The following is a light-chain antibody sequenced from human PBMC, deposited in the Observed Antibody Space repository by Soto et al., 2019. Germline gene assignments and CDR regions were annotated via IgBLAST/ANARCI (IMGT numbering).Light chain of an antibody. CDR2: DVS. CDR1: SSDVGGYNY. CDR3: SSYTSSSTYV. Sequence: QSALTQPASVSGSXGQSXXISCTGTSSDVGGYNYVSWYQQHPGKAPKLMIYDVSNRPSGVSNRFSGSKSGNTASLTISGLQAEDEADYYCSSYTSSSTYVFGTGTKLTVL. V-gene: IGLV2-14*01. J-gene: IGLJ1*01.